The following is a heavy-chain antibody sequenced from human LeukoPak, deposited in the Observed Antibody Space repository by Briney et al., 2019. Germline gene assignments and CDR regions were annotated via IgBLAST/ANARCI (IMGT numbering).Heavy chain of an antibody. D-gene: IGHD3-9*01. Sequence: SETLSLTCAVSGYSISSGYYWGWIRQPPGQGLEWIGSIYHSGSTYYNPSLKSRVTISVDTSKNQFSLKVTSVTAADTAVYYCGRDRPTGYYDYWGQGTLVTVSS. CDR1: GYSISSGYY. J-gene: IGHJ4*02. CDR3: GRDRPTGYYDY. CDR2: IYHSGST. V-gene: IGHV4-38-2*02.